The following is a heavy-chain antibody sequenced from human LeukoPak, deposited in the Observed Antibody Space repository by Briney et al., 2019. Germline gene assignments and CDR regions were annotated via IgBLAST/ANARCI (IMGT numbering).Heavy chain of an antibody. CDR3: ARSPLITIFGVVIPNYYYYYMDV. J-gene: IGHJ6*03. CDR1: GFTFSSYW. CDR2: IKQDGSEK. V-gene: IGHV3-7*01. Sequence: GGSLRLSCAASGFTFSSYWMSWVRQAPGKGLEWVANIKQDGSEKYYVDSVKGRFTISRDNAKNSLYQQMNSLRAEDTAVYYCARSPLITIFGVVIPNYYYYYMDVWGKGTTVTVSS. D-gene: IGHD3-3*01.